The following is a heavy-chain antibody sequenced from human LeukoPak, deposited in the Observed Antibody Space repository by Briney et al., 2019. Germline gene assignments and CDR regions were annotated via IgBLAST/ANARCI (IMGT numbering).Heavy chain of an antibody. CDR1: GGTFSSYA. J-gene: IGHJ6*02. CDR3: ASLTRPRGYFYGMDV. Sequence: SVKVSCKASGGTFSSYAISWVRQAPGQGLEWMGRIIPIFGIANYAQKFQGRVTVTADKSTSTAYMELSSLRSEDTAVYYCASLTRPRGYFYGMDVWGQETTVTVSS. V-gene: IGHV1-69*04. CDR2: IIPIFGIA.